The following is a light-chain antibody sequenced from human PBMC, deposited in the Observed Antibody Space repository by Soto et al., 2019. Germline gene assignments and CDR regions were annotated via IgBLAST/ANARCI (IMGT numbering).Light chain of an antibody. V-gene: IGKV1-39*01. CDR1: QTIRAY. CDR3: QQTYNVPQT. Sequence: DIHMTQFPSSLSASVGDRVTITCRASQTIRAYLNWFQQKPGKAPELLIYAASSLQSGVPPRFSGSVSGAEFTLTINSLQPEGTATYYCQQTYNVPQTYGQGTKVEIK. CDR2: AAS. J-gene: IGKJ1*01.